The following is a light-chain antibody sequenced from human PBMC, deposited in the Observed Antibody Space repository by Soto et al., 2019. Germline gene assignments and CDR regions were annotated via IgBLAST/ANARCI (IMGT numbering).Light chain of an antibody. V-gene: IGKV1-5*01. CDR2: DAS. J-gene: IGKJ2*01. Sequence: DIQMTQSPSTLSASVGDRVTITCRASQSISSWLAWYQQKPGKAPKLLIYDASSLESGVPSRFSGSGSGTEFDLTISSLQPDDVATYYCQQYNSYSLYTFGQGTKLQIK. CDR3: QQYNSYSLYT. CDR1: QSISSW.